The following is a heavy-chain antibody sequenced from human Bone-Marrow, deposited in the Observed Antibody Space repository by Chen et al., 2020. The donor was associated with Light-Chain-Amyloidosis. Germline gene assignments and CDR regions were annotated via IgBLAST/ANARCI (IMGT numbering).Heavy chain of an antibody. D-gene: IGHD2-2*01. Sequence: QVQLVQSGAEVKKPGASVKVSCEASGYTFTGYHMHWVRQAPGQGLESMGWINPNSDSTIYAQKFQGRVTMTRDTSISTVYMELSRLRSDDTAVYYCARGLHCSNTNCYLEFYYNAMDVWGQGTTVTVSS. CDR1: GYTFTGYH. CDR3: ARGLHCSNTNCYLEFYYNAMDV. J-gene: IGHJ6*02. CDR2: INPNSDST. V-gene: IGHV1-2*02.